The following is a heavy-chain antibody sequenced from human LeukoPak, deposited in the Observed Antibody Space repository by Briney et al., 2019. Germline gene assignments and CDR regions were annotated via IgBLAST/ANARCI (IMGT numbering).Heavy chain of an antibody. V-gene: IGHV4-39*01. D-gene: IGHD2-15*01. Sequence: SETLSLTCTVSGGSISSSSYYWGWIRQPPGKGLEWNGSIYYSGSTYYNPSLKSRVTISVDTSKNQFSLKLSSVTAADTAVYYCARHVRYCSGGSCYGPDYFDYWGQGTLVTVSS. CDR1: GGSISSSSYY. CDR3: ARHVRYCSGGSCYGPDYFDY. CDR2: IYYSGST. J-gene: IGHJ4*02.